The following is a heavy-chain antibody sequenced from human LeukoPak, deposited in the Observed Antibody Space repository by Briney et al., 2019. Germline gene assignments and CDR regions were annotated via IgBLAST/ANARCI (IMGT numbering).Heavy chain of an antibody. J-gene: IGHJ4*02. Sequence: GGSLRLSCAASGFTFSRYWMSWVRQAPGKGLEWVANIKQDGSEKNYMDSVKGRFTISRDNAKNSEYLQMNSLRVEDTAVYYCARDRRRRFGAQTLLDYWGQGTLVTVSS. V-gene: IGHV3-7*01. CDR3: ARDRRRRFGAQTLLDY. D-gene: IGHD4/OR15-4a*01. CDR2: IKQDGSEK. CDR1: GFTFSRYW.